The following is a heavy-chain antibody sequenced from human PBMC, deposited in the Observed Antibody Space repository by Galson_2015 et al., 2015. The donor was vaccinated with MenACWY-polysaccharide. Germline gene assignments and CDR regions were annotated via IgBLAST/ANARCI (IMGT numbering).Heavy chain of an antibody. CDR1: GFKFSDYT. CDR2: ISYLGNNE. CDR3: ARDRGRWEPRSNYFDP. D-gene: IGHD4-11*01. J-gene: IGHJ5*02. V-gene: IGHV3-30-3*01. Sequence: SLRLSYAASGFKFSDYTLHWLRQAPGKGLEWVAVISYLGNNEYYANSVKGRFTISRDNSNNTLYLQMNSLKTADTATYYCARDRGRWEPRSNYFDPWGQGTLVTVSS.